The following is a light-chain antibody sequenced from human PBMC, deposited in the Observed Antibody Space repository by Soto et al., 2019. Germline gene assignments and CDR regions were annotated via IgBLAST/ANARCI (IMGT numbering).Light chain of an antibody. CDR3: QQYDKWPHA. V-gene: IGKV3-15*01. CDR1: QRVSSN. Sequence: ELVMTQSPATLSVSPGERVTLSCRASQRVSSNLAWYQQKPCQGPRLLIYRASLRATGIAASFSGSGSGTEITLTISSLQSEDFAVYDCQQYDKWPHAFGQGTRLEIK. J-gene: IGKJ2*01. CDR2: RAS.